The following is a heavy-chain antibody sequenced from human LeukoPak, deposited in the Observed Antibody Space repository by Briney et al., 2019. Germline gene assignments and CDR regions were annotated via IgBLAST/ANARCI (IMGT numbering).Heavy chain of an antibody. J-gene: IGHJ5*02. CDR3: AKLVQEDWFDP. D-gene: IGHD6-6*01. CDR1: GGSINGYY. Sequence: SETLSLTCIVSGGSINGYYWSWIRQPPGKGLEWIGYIYYSGSTHYNPSLQSRVTISVDTSKNQFSLKLRSVTAADTAMYYCAKLVQEDWFDPWGQGTLVTVSS. CDR2: IYYSGST. V-gene: IGHV4-59*01.